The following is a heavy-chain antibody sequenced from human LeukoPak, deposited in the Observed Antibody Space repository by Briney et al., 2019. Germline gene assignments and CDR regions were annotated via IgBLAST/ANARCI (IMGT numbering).Heavy chain of an antibody. Sequence: SETLSLTCTVSGGSLSSDYWSWIRQPPGQGLEWIGYIYYSGSTNYNPSLKSRVTISVDTSKNQFSLKLSSVTAADTAVYHCARRCRSSWGGGMDVWGQGTTVTVSS. V-gene: IGHV4-59*08. D-gene: IGHD6-13*01. CDR3: ARRCRSSWGGGMDV. J-gene: IGHJ6*02. CDR1: GGSLSSDY. CDR2: IYYSGST.